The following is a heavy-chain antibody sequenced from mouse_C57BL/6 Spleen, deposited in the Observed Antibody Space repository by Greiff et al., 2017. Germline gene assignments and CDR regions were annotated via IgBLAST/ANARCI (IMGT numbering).Heavy chain of an antibody. CDR3: ARAGGNYEQGDFDY. CDR2: INPNNGGT. CDR1: GYTFTDYY. Sequence: EVQLQQSGPELVKPGASVKISCKASGYTFTDYYMNWVKQSHGKSLEWIGDINPNNGGTSYNQKFKGKATLTVDKSSSTAYMELRSLTSEDSAVYYCARAGGNYEQGDFDYWGQGTTLTVSS. V-gene: IGHV1-26*01. J-gene: IGHJ2*01. D-gene: IGHD2-1*01.